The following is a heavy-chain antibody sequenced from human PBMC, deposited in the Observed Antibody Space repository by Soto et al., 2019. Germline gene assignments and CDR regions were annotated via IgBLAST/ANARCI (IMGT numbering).Heavy chain of an antibody. CDR1: GFTFSSYD. CDR2: IGTAGDT. CDR3: ARARTIFGVGPLFDY. V-gene: IGHV3-13*01. D-gene: IGHD3-3*01. J-gene: IGHJ4*02. Sequence: GGSLRLSCAASGFTFSSYDMHWVRQATGKGLEWVSAIGTAGDTYYPGSVKGRFTISRENAKNSLYLQMNSLRAEDTAVYYCARARTIFGVGPLFDYWGQGTLVTVSS.